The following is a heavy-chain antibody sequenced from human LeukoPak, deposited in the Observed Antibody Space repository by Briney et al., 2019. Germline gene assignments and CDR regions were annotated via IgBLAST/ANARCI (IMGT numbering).Heavy chain of an antibody. D-gene: IGHD1-20*01. CDR3: VRGYNSFDI. CDR2: SRNKANSYTT. Sequence: GGSLRLSCTASGFTFGDYAMSWFRQAPGKGLERVGRSRNKANSYTTVYAASVKGRFTVSRDESQNSLYLQMNSLKAEDTAIYYCVRGYNSFDIWGQGTMVTVSS. J-gene: IGHJ3*02. V-gene: IGHV3-72*01. CDR1: GFTFGDYA.